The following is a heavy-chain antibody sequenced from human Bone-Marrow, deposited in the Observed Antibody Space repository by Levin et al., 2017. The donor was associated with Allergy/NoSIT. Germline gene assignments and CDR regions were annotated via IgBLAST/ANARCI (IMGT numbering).Heavy chain of an antibody. CDR3: ARGSPNWNPGWFDP. D-gene: IGHD1-1*01. V-gene: IGHV4-31*03. J-gene: IGHJ5*02. Sequence: SETLSLTCSVSGASFNSGGHYWSWIRQHPETGLEWIGYIYYNGATYYNPSVRSRAAISRDTTTNQFSLTLTSLTAADTAVYFCARGSPNWNPGWFDPWGQGTLVTVSS. CDR1: GASFNSGGHY. CDR2: IYYNGAT.